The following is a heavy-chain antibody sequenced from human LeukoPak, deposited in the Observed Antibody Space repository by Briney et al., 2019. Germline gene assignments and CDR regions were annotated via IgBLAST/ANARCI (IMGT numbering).Heavy chain of an antibody. J-gene: IGHJ3*02. CDR3: ARGEFEVFDM. V-gene: IGHV3-21*01. D-gene: IGHD3-16*01. CDR1: GFIFSYYS. CDR2: INSNSNYM. Sequence: GGSLRLSCAASGFIFSYYSMNWVRQAPGKGLEWVSSINSNSNYMSYADSVKGRFTISRDNAKNSLYLQMTSLRAEETAVDYCARGEFEVFDMWGQGTMVTVSS.